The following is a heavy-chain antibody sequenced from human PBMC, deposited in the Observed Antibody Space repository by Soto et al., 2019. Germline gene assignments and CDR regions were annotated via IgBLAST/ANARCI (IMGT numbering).Heavy chain of an antibody. CDR2: INPNSGGT. Sequence: QVQLVQSGAEVKKPGASMRVSCKTSGYRFNAYYIFWVRQAPGQGLEWRGWINPNSGGTHYAQKFQGRVTMTSDTSVTSAYMELTRLTSVDTALYYCARLDYGDYRVDYWGQGTLVNVSS. J-gene: IGHJ4*02. CDR1: GYRFNAYY. D-gene: IGHD4-17*01. V-gene: IGHV1-2*02. CDR3: ARLDYGDYRVDY.